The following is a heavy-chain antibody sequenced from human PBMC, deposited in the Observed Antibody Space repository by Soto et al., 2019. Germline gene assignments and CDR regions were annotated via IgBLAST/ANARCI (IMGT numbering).Heavy chain of an antibody. J-gene: IGHJ6*02. CDR1: GYSFTSYW. CDR2: IYPGDSDT. CDR3: ARTSAAGKYYYGMDV. V-gene: IGHV5-51*01. D-gene: IGHD6-13*01. Sequence: GESLKISCKGSGYSFTSYWIGLVRQMPGKGLEWMGIIYPGDSDTRYSPSFQGQVTISADKSISTAYLQWSSLKASDTAMYYCARTSAAGKYYYGMDVWGQGTTVTVSS.